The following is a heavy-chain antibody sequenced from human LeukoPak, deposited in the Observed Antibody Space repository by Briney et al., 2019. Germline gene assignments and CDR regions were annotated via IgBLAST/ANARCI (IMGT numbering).Heavy chain of an antibody. D-gene: IGHD7-27*01. CDR1: GFTFSDYY. V-gene: IGHV3-11*06. Sequence: GGSLRLSCAASGFTFSDYYMSWIRQAPGKGLEWVSYISSSSSYTNYADSVKGRFTISRDNAKNSLYLQMNSLRAEDTAVYYWARDGRSGPNWFDPWGQGTLVTVSS. CDR3: ARDGRSGPNWFDP. J-gene: IGHJ5*02. CDR2: ISSSSSYT.